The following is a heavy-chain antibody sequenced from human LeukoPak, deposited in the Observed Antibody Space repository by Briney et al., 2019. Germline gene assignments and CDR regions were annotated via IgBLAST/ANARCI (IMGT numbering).Heavy chain of an antibody. J-gene: IGHJ3*02. V-gene: IGHV4-39*07. CDR1: GASISSNNYY. CDR2: INRSGST. D-gene: IGHD3-22*01. Sequence: SETLSLTCTVSGASISSNNYYWGWVRQPPGKGLEWIGEINRSGSTNYNPSLKSRVTISVDTSKNQFSLKLSSVTAADTAVYYCASFYYYDSTGGLSFSASDAFDIWGQGTMVTVSS. CDR3: ASFYYYDSTGGLSFSASDAFDI.